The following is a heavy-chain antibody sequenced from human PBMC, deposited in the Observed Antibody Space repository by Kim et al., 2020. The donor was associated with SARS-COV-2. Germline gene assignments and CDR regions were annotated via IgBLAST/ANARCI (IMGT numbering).Heavy chain of an antibody. V-gene: IGHV3-49*02. D-gene: IGHD3-10*01. J-gene: IGHJ4*02. Sequence: SVNGRLTISRDESKSKAYLQMTSLKTEDTAVYYCTRDYYGSGGPLGYLDYWGQGTLVTVSS. CDR3: TRDYYGSGGPLGYLDY.